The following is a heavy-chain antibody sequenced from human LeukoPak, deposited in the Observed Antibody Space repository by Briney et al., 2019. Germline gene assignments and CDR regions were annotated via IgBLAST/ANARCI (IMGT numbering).Heavy chain of an antibody. D-gene: IGHD4-17*01. V-gene: IGHV3-33*01. Sequence: GGSLRLSCAASGFTFSNYGIHWVRQAPGKGLEWVAFIGYDGSNKYYADSVKGRFTISRDNSKNTLYLQMNSLRAEDTAVYYCARMGRKYGDGWFDPWGQGTLVTVSS. CDR2: IGYDGSNK. CDR3: ARMGRKYGDGWFDP. J-gene: IGHJ5*02. CDR1: GFTFSNYG.